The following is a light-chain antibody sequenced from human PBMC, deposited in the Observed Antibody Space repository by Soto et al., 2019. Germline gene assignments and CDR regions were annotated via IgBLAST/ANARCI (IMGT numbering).Light chain of an antibody. CDR2: AAS. J-gene: IGKJ1*01. Sequence: AIQMTQSPSSLSASVGDRVTITCRASQGITDDLGWYQQKPGKAPKLLIYAASSLQSGVPSRFSRSGSGTDFTLTISSLQPEDFATYYCLQNFNFPWTFGLGTKVDIK. CDR3: LQNFNFPWT. V-gene: IGKV1-6*01. CDR1: QGITDD.